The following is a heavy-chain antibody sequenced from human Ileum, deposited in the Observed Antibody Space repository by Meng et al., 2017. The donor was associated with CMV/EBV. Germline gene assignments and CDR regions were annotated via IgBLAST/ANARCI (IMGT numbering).Heavy chain of an antibody. D-gene: IGHD1-1*01. V-gene: IGHV4-30-4*01. CDR1: GGSISSGDYY. Sequence: QAQRQESGPGLVKPPQTLSLTCTVSGGSISSGDYYWSWIRRPPGKGLEWIGYIYYSGSTYYNPSLKSRVTISADTSKNQFSLKLNSVTAADTAVYYCASGSPQLGYVWGQGTLVTVSS. CDR3: ASGSPQLGYV. J-gene: IGHJ4*02. CDR2: IYYSGST.